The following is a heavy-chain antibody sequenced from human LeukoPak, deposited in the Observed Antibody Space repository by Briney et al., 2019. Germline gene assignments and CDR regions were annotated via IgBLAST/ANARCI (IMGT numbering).Heavy chain of an antibody. CDR3: ARGADYDILTGYMDV. Sequence: GGSLRLSCAASGLTFSTYTMNWVRQAPGKGLEWVSSISSSSSYLYYADSVKGRFTISRANAKNSLYLEMNSLRAEDTAVYYCARGADYDILTGYMDVWGKGTTVTVSS. V-gene: IGHV3-21*01. D-gene: IGHD3-9*01. CDR2: ISSSSSYL. J-gene: IGHJ6*03. CDR1: GLTFSTYT.